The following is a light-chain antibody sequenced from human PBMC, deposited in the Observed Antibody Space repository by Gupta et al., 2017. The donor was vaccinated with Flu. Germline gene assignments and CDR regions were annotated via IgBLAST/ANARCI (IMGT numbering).Light chain of an antibody. CDR3: MQGSRWPWA. CDR2: QVS. J-gene: IGKJ1*01. V-gene: IGKV2-30*01. Sequence: VTLGQPAAISCRSSQRLVYSDGNTYLHWFQQRPGQSPRRLIYQVSHRESGVPDRFSGSGSGTDFILKSSRVEAEYVGVYYCMQGSRWPWAFGQGTKVEIK. CDR1: QRLVYSDGNTY.